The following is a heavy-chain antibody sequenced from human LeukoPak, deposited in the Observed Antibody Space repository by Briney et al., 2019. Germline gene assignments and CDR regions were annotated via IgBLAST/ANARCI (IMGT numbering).Heavy chain of an antibody. CDR1: GGSISSSF. D-gene: IGHD5-18*01. Sequence: SETLSLTCTVSGGSISSSFWSWVRQPPGKGLEWIGDIYHSGSASYNPSLTSRVTMSVDTSTLQFSLKMTSITTADTAVYYCARGSDTGMIGVFDYWGQGTLVTVSS. V-gene: IGHV4-59*01. CDR2: IYHSGSA. J-gene: IGHJ4*02. CDR3: ARGSDTGMIGVFDY.